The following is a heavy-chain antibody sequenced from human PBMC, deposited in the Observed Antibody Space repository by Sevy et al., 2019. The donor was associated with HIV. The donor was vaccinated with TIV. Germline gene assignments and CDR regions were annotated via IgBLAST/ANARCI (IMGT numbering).Heavy chain of an antibody. CDR3: ARDINVVVVAATLGDAFDI. V-gene: IGHV3-30-3*01. Sequence: GGSLRLSCAASEFTFSSYAMHWVRQAPGKGLEWVAVISYDGSNKYYADSVKGRFTISRDNSKNTLYLQMNSLRAEDTAVYYCARDINVVVVAATLGDAFDIWGQGTMVTVSS. D-gene: IGHD2-15*01. J-gene: IGHJ3*02. CDR1: EFTFSSYA. CDR2: ISYDGSNK.